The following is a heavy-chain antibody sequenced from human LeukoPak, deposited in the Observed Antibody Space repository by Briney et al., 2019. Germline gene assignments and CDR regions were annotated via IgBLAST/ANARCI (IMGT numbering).Heavy chain of an antibody. Sequence: GGSLRLSCAASGFTFSSYSMNWVRQAPGKGLEWVSTISDSGGSTYYADSLKGRFTISRDNYKNTLYLQMNSLRVEDTAVYYCAKVDYYDRSGNYPNWFDPWGQGTLVTVSS. V-gene: IGHV3-23*01. J-gene: IGHJ5*02. CDR3: AKVDYYDRSGNYPNWFDP. CDR2: ISDSGGST. CDR1: GFTFSSYS. D-gene: IGHD3-22*01.